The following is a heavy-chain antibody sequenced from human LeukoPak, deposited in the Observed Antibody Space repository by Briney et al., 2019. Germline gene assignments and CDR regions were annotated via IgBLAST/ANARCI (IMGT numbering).Heavy chain of an antibody. V-gene: IGHV3-23*01. Sequence: PGGSLRLSCAASGFTFSSYAMSWVRQAPGKGLEWVSAISGSGGSTYYADSVKGRFTISRDNSKNTLYLQMNSLRAEDTAVYYCARGLEYSSSSIDYWGQGTLVTVSS. CDR1: GFTFSSYA. CDR3: ARGLEYSSSSIDY. D-gene: IGHD6-6*01. J-gene: IGHJ4*02. CDR2: ISGSGGST.